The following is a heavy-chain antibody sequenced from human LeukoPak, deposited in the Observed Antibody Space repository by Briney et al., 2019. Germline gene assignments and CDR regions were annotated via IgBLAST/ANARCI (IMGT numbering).Heavy chain of an antibody. CDR2: INHSGST. J-gene: IGHJ4*02. CDR3: ARGPTIFGVIIIGYFDY. D-gene: IGHD3-3*01. CDR1: GGSFSGYY. V-gene: IGHV4-34*01. Sequence: SETLSLTCAVYGGSFSGYYWSWIRQPPGKGLEWIGEINHSGSTNHNPSLKSRVTISVDTSKNQFSLKLSSVTAADTAVYYCARGPTIFGVIIIGYFDYWGQGTLVTVSS.